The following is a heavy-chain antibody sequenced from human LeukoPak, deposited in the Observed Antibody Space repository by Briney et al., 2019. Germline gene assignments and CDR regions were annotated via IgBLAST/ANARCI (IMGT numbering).Heavy chain of an antibody. CDR2: ISSASTYI. Sequence: GGSLRLSCAASGFTFSSYGMHWVRQAPGKGLEWVSSISSASTYISYADSVKGRFTISRDNAKNSLYLQMNSLRAEDTAVYYCARSAGLDVWGQGTTVTVSS. CDR1: GFTFSSYG. V-gene: IGHV3-21*03. J-gene: IGHJ6*02. CDR3: ARSAGLDV. D-gene: IGHD6-25*01.